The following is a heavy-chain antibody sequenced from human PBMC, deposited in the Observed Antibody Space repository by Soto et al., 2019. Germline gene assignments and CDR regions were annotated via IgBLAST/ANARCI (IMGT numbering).Heavy chain of an antibody. J-gene: IGHJ4*02. CDR1: GGSISSSNW. D-gene: IGHD3-10*01. CDR3: ARRWGEGRVDY. Sequence: QVQLQESGPGLVKPSGTLSLTCAVSGGSISSSNWWSWVRQPPGKGLEWIGEIYHSGNTNYNPSLQSRVTMAVDKSRNQFSLKLSSVTAADTAVHYCARRWGEGRVDYWGQGTLVTVSS. V-gene: IGHV4-4*02. CDR2: IYHSGNT.